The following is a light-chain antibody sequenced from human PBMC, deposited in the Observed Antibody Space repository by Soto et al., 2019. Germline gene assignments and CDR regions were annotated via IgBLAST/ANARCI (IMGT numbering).Light chain of an antibody. Sequence: QSALTQPASVSGSPGQSITISCTGTSSDVGSYNLVSCYQLYPGKVPNLIIHEGTKRPSGVSNRFSCSKSGKTASLTIAGLQAEDEADYYCCSFTTMATWVFGGGTKLTVL. CDR2: EGT. V-gene: IGLV2-23*01. J-gene: IGLJ3*02. CDR1: SSDVGSYNL. CDR3: CSFTTMATWV.